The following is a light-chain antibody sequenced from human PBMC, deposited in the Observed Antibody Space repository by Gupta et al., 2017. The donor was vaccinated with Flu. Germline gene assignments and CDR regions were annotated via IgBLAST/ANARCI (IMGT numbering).Light chain of an antibody. CDR3: QQYNNWPPGNS. J-gene: IGKJ2*03. CDR1: QSVSSN. Sequence: EIVMPQSPATLSGSPGERATLSCRASQSVSSNLAWYQQKPGQAPRLLIYGASTRATGIPARFSGSGSGTEFTLTISSLQSEDFAVYYCQQYNNWPPGNSFGQGTKLEIK. CDR2: GAS. V-gene: IGKV3-15*01.